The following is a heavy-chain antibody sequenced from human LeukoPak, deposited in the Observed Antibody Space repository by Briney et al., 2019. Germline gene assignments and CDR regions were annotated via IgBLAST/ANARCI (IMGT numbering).Heavy chain of an antibody. CDR3: ATWGLGRGYIAAAGTVRHYYYYYMDV. CDR1: GGTFSSYA. J-gene: IGHJ6*03. V-gene: IGHV1-69*13. Sequence: GASVKVSCKASGGTFSSYAISWVRQAPGQGLEWMGGIIPIFGTANYAQKFQGRVTITADESTSTAYMELSSLRSEDTAVYYCATWGLGRGYIAAAGTVRHYYYYYMDVWGKGTTVTVSS. D-gene: IGHD6-13*01. CDR2: IIPIFGTA.